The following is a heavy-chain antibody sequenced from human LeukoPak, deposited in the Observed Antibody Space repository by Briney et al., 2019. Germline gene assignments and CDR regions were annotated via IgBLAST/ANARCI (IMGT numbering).Heavy chain of an antibody. Sequence: GGSLRLSCAASGFTFSTYTMHWVHQTPGKGLEWVAVISYDGNNRYYADSVKGRFTISRDNSKNTLYLQMNSLRAEDTAVYYCASGLGWRHTAMVTGVDYWGQGTLVTVSS. CDR2: ISYDGNNR. CDR1: GFTFSTYT. D-gene: IGHD5-18*01. V-gene: IGHV3-30-3*01. J-gene: IGHJ4*02. CDR3: ASGLGWRHTAMVTGVDY.